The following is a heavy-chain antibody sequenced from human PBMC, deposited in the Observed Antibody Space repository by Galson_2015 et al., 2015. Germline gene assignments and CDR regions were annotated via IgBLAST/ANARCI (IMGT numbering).Heavy chain of an antibody. J-gene: IGHJ3*02. CDR1: GFTFSSYG. CDR3: AREEAGGAFEI. CDR2: IWYDGSNK. D-gene: IGHD1-26*01. V-gene: IGHV3-33*01. Sequence: SLRLSCAASGFTFSSYGMHWVRQAPGKGLEWVAVIWYDGSNKYYADSVKGRFTISRDNSKNTLYLQMNSLRAEDTAVYYCAREEAGGAFEIWGQGTMVTVSS.